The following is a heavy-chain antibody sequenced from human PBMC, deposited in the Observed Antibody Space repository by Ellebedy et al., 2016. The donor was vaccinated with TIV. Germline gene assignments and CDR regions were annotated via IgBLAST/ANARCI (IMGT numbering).Heavy chain of an antibody. D-gene: IGHD3-9*01. CDR2: INPSGGST. J-gene: IGHJ6*02. CDR1: GYTFTSYY. V-gene: IGHV1-46*01. CDR3: ARERQDILTGYSPCGMDV. Sequence: ASVKVSCKASGYTFTSYYMHWVRQAPGQGLEWMGIINPSGGSTSYAQKFQGRVTMTRDTSTSTVYMELSSLRSEDTAVYYCARERQDILTGYSPCGMDVWGQGTTVTVSS.